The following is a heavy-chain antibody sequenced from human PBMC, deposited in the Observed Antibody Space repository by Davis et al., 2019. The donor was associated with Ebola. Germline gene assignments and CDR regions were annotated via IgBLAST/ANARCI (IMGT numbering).Heavy chain of an antibody. V-gene: IGHV5-51*01. CDR2: IYPGDSDV. CDR1: GYSFTTYW. D-gene: IGHD6-13*01. Sequence: GESLKISCKGSGYSFTTYWIGWVRQMPGKGLEWMGVIYPGDSDVRYSPSFQGQVTISADKSISTAYLQWSSLKASDTAMYYCARHRRAAGYFDYWGQGTLVTVSS. CDR3: ARHRRAAGYFDY. J-gene: IGHJ4*02.